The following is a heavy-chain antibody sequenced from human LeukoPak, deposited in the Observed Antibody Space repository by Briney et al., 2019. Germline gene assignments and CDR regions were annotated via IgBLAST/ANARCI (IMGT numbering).Heavy chain of an antibody. Sequence: PGGSLRLSCAASGFTFDDYAMHWVRQAPGKGLEWVSLISGDGGRTYYADSVKGRFTISRDNSKNSLYLQMNSLRTEDTALYYCAKDLGSGWYGDNDYWGQGTLVTVSS. D-gene: IGHD6-19*01. CDR3: AKDLGSGWYGDNDY. CDR2: ISGDGGRT. V-gene: IGHV3-43*02. J-gene: IGHJ4*02. CDR1: GFTFDDYA.